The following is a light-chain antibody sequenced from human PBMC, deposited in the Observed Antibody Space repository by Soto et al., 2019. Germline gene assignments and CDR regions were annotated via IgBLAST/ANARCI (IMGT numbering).Light chain of an antibody. CDR3: QQFYRGWT. Sequence: EIVMTQSPATLSVSQGKRATLSCRASQSISSDLAWYQQKPGQAPSLLIYGASTRATGIPARFSGSGSGTEFTLTISRLQSEDSAVYYCQQFYRGWTFGQGTKVEIE. V-gene: IGKV3-15*01. CDR1: QSISSD. J-gene: IGKJ1*01. CDR2: GAS.